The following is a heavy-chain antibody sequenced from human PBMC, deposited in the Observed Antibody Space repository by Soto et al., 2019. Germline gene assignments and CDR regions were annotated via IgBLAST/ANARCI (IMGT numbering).Heavy chain of an antibody. J-gene: IGHJ6*02. CDR3: ARDPPPTAGIDV. CDR2: IHHSGRT. V-gene: IGHV4-59*01. CDR1: GGSISGFY. Sequence: QVQLQESGPGLVMPSETLSLTCSVSGGSISGFYWSWVRQPPGKGLEWIGNIHHSGRTNYNPSLKSRVAISVAMSNNLYSLMLSAVTAADTALYYCARDPPPTAGIDVWGQGTTVIVSS.